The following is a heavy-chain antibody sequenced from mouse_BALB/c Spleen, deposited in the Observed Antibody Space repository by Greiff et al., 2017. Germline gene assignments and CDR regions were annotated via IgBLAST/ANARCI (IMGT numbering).Heavy chain of an antibody. CDR1: GFTFSSYA. J-gene: IGHJ3*01. Sequence: EVQVVESGGGLVKPGGSLKLSCAASGFTFSSYAMSWVRQSPEKRLEWVAEISSGGSYTYYPDTVTGRFTISRDNAKNTLYLEMSSLRSEDTAMYYCARDRAGTGFAYWGQGTLVTVSA. CDR3: ARDRAGTGFAY. CDR2: ISSGGSYT. V-gene: IGHV5-9-4*01. D-gene: IGHD4-1*01.